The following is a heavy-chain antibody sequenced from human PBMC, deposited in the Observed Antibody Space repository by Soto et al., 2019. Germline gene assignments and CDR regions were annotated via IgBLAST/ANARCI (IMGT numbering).Heavy chain of an antibody. V-gene: IGHV4-59*01. D-gene: IGHD3-10*01. CDR2: IYYSGST. J-gene: IGHJ6*02. CDR3: ARGLETGWFGELFYYYYGMDV. Sequence: SETLSLTCTVSGGSIISYYWSWSLQPPWKGLEWIGYIYYSGSTNYDPSLKSRVTISVDTSKNQFSLKLSSVTAADTAVYYCARGLETGWFGELFYYYYGMDVWGQGTTVT. CDR1: GGSIISYY.